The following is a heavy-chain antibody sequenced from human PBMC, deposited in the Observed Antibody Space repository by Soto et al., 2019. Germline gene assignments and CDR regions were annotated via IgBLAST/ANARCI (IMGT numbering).Heavy chain of an antibody. CDR3: ARDHLILPAHDFFYGSDV. CDR1: GFTFSVYS. J-gene: IGHJ6*02. D-gene: IGHD2-21*02. CDR2: IPQDGVDG. V-gene: IGHV3-7*03. Sequence: GGSLRLSXEVSGFTFSVYSMSWVRQSPGKGLEWVAKIPQDGVDGHYADSVKGRFTISRDNGKNSLYLQLNNLRAEDTAVYYCARDHLILPAHDFFYGSDVWGRGATVTVSS.